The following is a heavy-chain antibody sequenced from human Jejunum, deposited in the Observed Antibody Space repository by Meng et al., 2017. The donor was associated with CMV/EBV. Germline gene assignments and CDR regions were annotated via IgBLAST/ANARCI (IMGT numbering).Heavy chain of an antibody. D-gene: IGHD2-2*01. Sequence: FTFSNHWMHWVCQAPGKGLVWVERISTDGSSTSYADSVKGRFTISRDNAMNTLYLQMNSLRAEDTAVYYCAKRDCTSSSCHYYFDYWGQGTLVTVSS. J-gene: IGHJ4*02. CDR1: FTFSNHW. CDR3: AKRDCTSSSCHYYFDY. CDR2: ISTDGSST. V-gene: IGHV3-74*01.